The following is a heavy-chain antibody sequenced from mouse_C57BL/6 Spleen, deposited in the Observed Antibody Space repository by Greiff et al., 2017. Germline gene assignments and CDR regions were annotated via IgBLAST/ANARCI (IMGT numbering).Heavy chain of an antibody. J-gene: IGHJ3*01. Sequence: VQLQQPGAELVRPGSSVKLSCKASGYTFTSYWMHWVKQRPIQGLEWIGNIDPSDSETHYNQKFKDKATLTVDKSSSTAYMQLSSLTSEDSAVYYCARSCNYERWLADWGQGTLVTVSA. D-gene: IGHD2-1*01. CDR3: ARSCNYERWLAD. CDR1: GYTFTSYW. V-gene: IGHV1-52*01. CDR2: IDPSDSET.